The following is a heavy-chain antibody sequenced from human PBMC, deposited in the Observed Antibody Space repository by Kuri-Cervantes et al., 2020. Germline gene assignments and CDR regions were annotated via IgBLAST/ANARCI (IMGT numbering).Heavy chain of an antibody. CDR1: GGSFSGYY. D-gene: IGHD1-26*01. Sequence: SETLSLTCAVYGGSFSGYYWSWIRQPPGKGLEWIGEINHSGSTNYNPSLKSRVTISVDTSKNQFSLKLSSVTAADTAVYYCARLHVVGPFYYYYGMDVWGQGTTVTVSS. CDR3: ARLHVVGPFYYYYGMDV. J-gene: IGHJ6*02. V-gene: IGHV4-34*01. CDR2: INHSGST.